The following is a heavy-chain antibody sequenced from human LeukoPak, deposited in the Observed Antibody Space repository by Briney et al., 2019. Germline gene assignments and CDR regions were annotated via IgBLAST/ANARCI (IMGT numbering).Heavy chain of an antibody. CDR2: INPNSGGT. Sequence: ASVKVSCKASGYTFTGYYMHWVRQAPGQGLEWMGWINPNSGGTNYAQKFQGRVTMTRDTSISTAYMELSRPRSDDTAVYYCARVVVVPAAIEPLGYWGQGTLVTVSS. V-gene: IGHV1-2*02. D-gene: IGHD2-2*01. J-gene: IGHJ4*02. CDR3: ARVVVVPAAIEPLGY. CDR1: GYTFTGYY.